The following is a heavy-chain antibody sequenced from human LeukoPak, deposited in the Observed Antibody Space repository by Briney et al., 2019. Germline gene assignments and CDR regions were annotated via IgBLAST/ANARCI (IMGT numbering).Heavy chain of an antibody. D-gene: IGHD6-13*01. CDR3: AKDPGSSCTPYYFDY. Sequence: GGSLRLSCAASGFTFSSYVMSWVRQAPGKGLEWVSAISGSGGSTYYADSVKGRFTISRDNSKNTLYLQMNSLRAEDTAVYYCAKDPGSSCTPYYFDYWGQGTLVTVSS. CDR2: ISGSGGST. CDR1: GFTFSSYV. V-gene: IGHV3-23*01. J-gene: IGHJ4*02.